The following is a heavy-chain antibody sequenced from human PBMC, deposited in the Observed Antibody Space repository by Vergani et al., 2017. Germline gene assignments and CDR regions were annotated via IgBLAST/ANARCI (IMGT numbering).Heavy chain of an antibody. CDR3: ASPNGYGDYVGWYFDL. J-gene: IGHJ2*01. V-gene: IGHV1-69*17. D-gene: IGHD4-17*01. Sequence: QVQLVQSGAEVKKPGSSVKVSCKASGGTFSSYAISWVRQAPGKGLEWMGGIIPIFGIATYAQKFQGRVTITADKSTSTAYMELSSLRSEDTAVYYCASPNGYGDYVGWYFDLWGRGTLVTVSS. CDR2: IIPIFGIA. CDR1: GGTFSSYA.